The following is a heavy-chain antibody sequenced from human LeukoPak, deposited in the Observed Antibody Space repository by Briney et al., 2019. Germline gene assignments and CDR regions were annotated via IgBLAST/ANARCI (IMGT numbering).Heavy chain of an antibody. CDR3: ARDRAKQLVHFDY. D-gene: IGHD6-13*01. J-gene: IGHJ4*02. V-gene: IGHV3-33*01. CDR1: GFTFSSYG. CDR2: IWYDGSNK. Sequence: PGGSLRLSCAASGFTFSSYGMHWVRQAPGKGLEWVAVIWYDGSNKYYADSVKGRFTISRDNSKNTLYLQMNSLRAEDTAVYYCARDRAKQLVHFDYWGQGTLVTVSS.